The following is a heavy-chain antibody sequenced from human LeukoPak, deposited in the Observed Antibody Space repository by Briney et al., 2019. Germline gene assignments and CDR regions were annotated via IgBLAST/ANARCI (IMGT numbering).Heavy chain of an antibody. J-gene: IGHJ4*02. V-gene: IGHV3-7*02. Sequence: GSLRLSCTASGFTFSSYWMTWVRQAPGQGLEWVANINPDGSEKDYVDSVKGRFSISRDNGRNSLDLQMSNLRVEDTAVYYCARGHHYSIYWGLGALVTVSS. CDR1: GFTFSSYW. CDR2: INPDGSEK. CDR3: ARGHHYSIY.